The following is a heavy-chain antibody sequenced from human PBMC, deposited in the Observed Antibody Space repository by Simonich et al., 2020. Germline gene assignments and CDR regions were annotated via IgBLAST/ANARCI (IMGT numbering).Heavy chain of an antibody. J-gene: IGHJ4*02. CDR2: MNPNSGNT. CDR1: GDTFTSYD. D-gene: IGHD1-26*01. V-gene: IGHV1-8*03. Sequence: QVQLVQSGAEVKKPGASVKVSCKASGDTFTSYDINWVRQATGQGREWMGRMNPNSGNTGYAQKFQGRVTITRNTSISTAYMELSSLRSEDTAVYYCARTYSGSYYYFDYWGQGTLVTVSS. CDR3: ARTYSGSYYYFDY.